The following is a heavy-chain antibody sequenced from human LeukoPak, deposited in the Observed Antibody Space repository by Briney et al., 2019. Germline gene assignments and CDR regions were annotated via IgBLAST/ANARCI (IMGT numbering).Heavy chain of an antibody. J-gene: IGHJ5*02. D-gene: IGHD2-15*01. Sequence: SETLSLTCTVSGGSISGYFWSWIRQSPGKGLEWIEYIYYSGNSSNYNPSLESRVPISVDTSKNQFSLKLNSVTAADTAVYYCARQGREHYCSGGSCYNPHFDPWGQGTLVTVSS. V-gene: IGHV4-59*08. CDR2: IYYSGNSS. CDR3: ARQGREHYCSGGSCYNPHFDP. CDR1: GGSISGYF.